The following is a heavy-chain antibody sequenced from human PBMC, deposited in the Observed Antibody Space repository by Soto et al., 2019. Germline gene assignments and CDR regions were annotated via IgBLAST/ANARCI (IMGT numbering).Heavy chain of an antibody. V-gene: IGHV3-30-3*01. CDR2: ISYDGSHT. CDR1: GFTFSDYA. CDR3: ARGLYYDTAGYRPADS. Sequence: QMQLAESGGGVVLPGRSLRLSCAASGFTFSDYAMHWVRQAPGKGLEWLAVISYDGSHTDYTDSVRGRFTISRDNPRNTLLLQMSSLRAEDTAVYNCARGLYYDTAGYRPADSWGQGTLVTVSS. D-gene: IGHD3-22*01. J-gene: IGHJ4*02.